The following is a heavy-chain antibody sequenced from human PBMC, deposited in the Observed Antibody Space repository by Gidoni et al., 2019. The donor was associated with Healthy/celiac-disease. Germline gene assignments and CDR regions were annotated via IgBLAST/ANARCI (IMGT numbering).Heavy chain of an antibody. D-gene: IGHD3-22*01. Sequence: EVQLVESGGGLVQPGGSLRLACEPSGFTVSSNYMSWVRQAPGKGLEWVSVIYSGSSTYYADSGKGRFTISRDNSKNTLYLQMNSLRAEDTAVYYCARDQTLNYYDSSGYSNNWGQGTLVTVSS. V-gene: IGHV3-66*01. CDR3: ARDQTLNYYDSSGYSNN. CDR1: GFTVSSNY. CDR2: IYSGSST. J-gene: IGHJ4*02.